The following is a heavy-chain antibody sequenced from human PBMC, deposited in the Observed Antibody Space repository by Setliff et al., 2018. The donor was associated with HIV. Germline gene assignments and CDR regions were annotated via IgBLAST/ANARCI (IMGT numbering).Heavy chain of an antibody. Sequence: SETLSLTCAVSSGSIISTNWWSWVRQPPGKGLEWIGQIHHGGSTNYNPSLKSRVTVSVDKSKNQFSLKLSSVTAADTAVYYCARTASLTAGGYSWGQGTLVTVSS. CDR1: SGSIISTNW. CDR2: IHHGGST. D-gene: IGHD3-22*01. CDR3: ARTASLTAGGYS. V-gene: IGHV4-4*02. J-gene: IGHJ4*02.